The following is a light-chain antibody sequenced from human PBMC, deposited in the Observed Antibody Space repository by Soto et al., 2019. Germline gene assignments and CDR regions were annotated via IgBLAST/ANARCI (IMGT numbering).Light chain of an antibody. J-gene: IGKJ4*01. CDR2: YAS. CDR3: QQFYTWPFT. CDR1: EGVRNM. V-gene: IGKV3-15*01. Sequence: EIVMTQSPATLSVSPGEGVTFSCRASEGVRNMLAWYQHKPGQPPRLLVSYASAGATGVPARFSGSGSGTEFTLTINSLQSEDVALYYCQQFYTWPFTFGGGTKVEIK.